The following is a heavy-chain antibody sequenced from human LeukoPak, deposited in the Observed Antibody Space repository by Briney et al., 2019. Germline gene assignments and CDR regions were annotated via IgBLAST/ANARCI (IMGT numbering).Heavy chain of an antibody. CDR2: INLSGGST. V-gene: IGHV1-46*01. D-gene: IGHD4-11*01. Sequence: GASVKVSCKASGYTFTSYYMHWVRQAPGQGLEWMGIINLSGGSTSYAQKFQGRVTMTRDTSTSTVYMELSSLRSEDTAVYYCARARPSYSNYGYFDYWGQGTLVTVSS. CDR1: GYTFTSYY. CDR3: ARARPSYSNYGYFDY. J-gene: IGHJ4*02.